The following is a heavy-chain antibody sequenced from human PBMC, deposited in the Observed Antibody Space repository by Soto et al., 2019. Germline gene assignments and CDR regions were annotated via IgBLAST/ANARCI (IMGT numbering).Heavy chain of an antibody. CDR2: ISVYNGKT. J-gene: IGHJ3*02. CDR1: GYTFTSFG. CDR3: AKDDYGKNDGDSLEM. D-gene: IGHD4-17*01. V-gene: IGHV1-18*01. Sequence: QVQLVQSGAGVKKPGASVKVSCKASGYTFTSFGITWVRQAPGQGLEWMGWISVYNGKTNYAQKLQGRVTVTRDTSTNTAYMELRSLRSDDTAVYYCAKDDYGKNDGDSLEMWGQGTMVTVSS.